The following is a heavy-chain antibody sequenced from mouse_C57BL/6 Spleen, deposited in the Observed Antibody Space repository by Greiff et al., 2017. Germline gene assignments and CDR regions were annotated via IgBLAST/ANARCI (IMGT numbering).Heavy chain of an antibody. CDR1: GYTFTDYN. Sequence: EVQRVESGPELVKPGASVKMSCKASGYTFTDYNMHWVKQSHGKSLEWIGYINPNNGGTSYNQKFKGKATLTVNKSSSTAYMELRSLTSEDSAVYYCARRGVYGNYEAWFAYWGQGTLVTVSA. V-gene: IGHV1-22*01. CDR2: INPNNGGT. D-gene: IGHD2-1*01. J-gene: IGHJ3*01. CDR3: ARRGVYGNYEAWFAY.